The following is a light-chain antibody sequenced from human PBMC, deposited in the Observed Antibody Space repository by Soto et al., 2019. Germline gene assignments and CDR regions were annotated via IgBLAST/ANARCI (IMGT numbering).Light chain of an antibody. J-gene: IGKJ4*01. Sequence: ETVLTPSPATLSLSPGERATLSCRASQSVSSYLAWYQQKPGQAPRLLIYDASNRATGIPARFSGSGSGTDFTLTISSLEPADFAVYYCQQRSNWPLTFGGGTKVDIK. CDR3: QQRSNWPLT. CDR1: QSVSSY. CDR2: DAS. V-gene: IGKV3-11*01.